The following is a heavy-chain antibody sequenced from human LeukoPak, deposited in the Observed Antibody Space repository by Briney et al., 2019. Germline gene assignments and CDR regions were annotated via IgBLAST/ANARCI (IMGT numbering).Heavy chain of an antibody. Sequence: SETLSLTCTVSGGSISSYYWSWVRQPPGKGLEWIGYIYYSGSTNYNPSLKSRVTISVDTSKNQFSLKLSSVTAADTAVYYCARDAGYSYGLDAFDIWGQGTMVTVSS. CDR2: IYYSGST. D-gene: IGHD5-18*01. CDR3: ARDAGYSYGLDAFDI. J-gene: IGHJ3*02. V-gene: IGHV4-59*01. CDR1: GGSISSYY.